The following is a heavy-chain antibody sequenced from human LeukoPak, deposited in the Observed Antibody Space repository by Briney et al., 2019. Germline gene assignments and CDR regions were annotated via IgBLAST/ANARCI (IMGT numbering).Heavy chain of an antibody. V-gene: IGHV1-2*02. CDR2: INPNSGGT. CDR1: GYSFTSYV. J-gene: IGHJ4*02. Sequence: ASVKVSCKASGYSFTSYVMHWVRQAPGQGLEWMGWINPNSGGTNYAQKFQGRVTMTRDTSISTAYMELSRLRSDDTAVYYCASLMWASGSFLEFFDYWGQGTLVTVSS. CDR3: ASLMWASGSFLEFFDY. D-gene: IGHD1-26*01.